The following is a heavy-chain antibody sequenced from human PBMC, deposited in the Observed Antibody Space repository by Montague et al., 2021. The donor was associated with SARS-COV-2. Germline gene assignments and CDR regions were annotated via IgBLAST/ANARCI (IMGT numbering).Heavy chain of an antibody. CDR1: GGSISSYY. CDR3: ASPTYYYDSSGSDAFDI. CDR2: IYYSGST. D-gene: IGHD3-22*01. V-gene: IGHV4-59*01. Sequence: SETLSLTCTVSGGSISSYYWSWIRQPPGKGLEWIGYIYYSGSTNYNPSLKSRVTISVDTSKNQFSLKLSSVTAADTAVYYCASPTYYYDSSGSDAFDIWGQGKMVTVSS. J-gene: IGHJ3*02.